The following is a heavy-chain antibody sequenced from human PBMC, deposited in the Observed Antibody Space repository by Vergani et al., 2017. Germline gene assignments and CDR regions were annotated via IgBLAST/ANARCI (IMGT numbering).Heavy chain of an antibody. CDR1: GYSISSGYY. V-gene: IGHV4-38-2*01. J-gene: IGHJ6*03. CDR3: ASAGDDYYYYMDV. Sequence: QVQLQESGPGLVKPSETLSLTCAVSGYSISSGYYWGWIRQPPGKGLEWIGSIYYSGSTNSNPSLKSRVTISVDTSKNQFSLKLSSVTAADTAVYYCASAGDDYYYYMDVWGKGTTVTVSS. D-gene: IGHD1-1*01. CDR2: IYYSGST.